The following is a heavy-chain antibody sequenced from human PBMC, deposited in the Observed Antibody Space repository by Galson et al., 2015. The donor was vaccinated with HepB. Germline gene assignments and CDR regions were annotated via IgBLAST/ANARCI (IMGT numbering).Heavy chain of an antibody. CDR1: GGTFSSYT. CDR2: IIPILGIA. J-gene: IGHJ4*02. V-gene: IGHV1-69*02. D-gene: IGHD3-22*01. CDR3: ARQYDTSGYYAY. Sequence: SVKVSCKASGGTFSSYTISWVRQAPGQGLEWMGRIIPILGIANYAQKFQGRVTITADKSTSTAYMELSSLRSEDTALYYCARQYDTSGYYAYWGQGTLVTVSS.